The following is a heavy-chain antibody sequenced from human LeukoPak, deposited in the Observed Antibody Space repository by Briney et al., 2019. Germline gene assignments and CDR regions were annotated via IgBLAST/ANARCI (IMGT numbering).Heavy chain of an antibody. V-gene: IGHV3-23*01. CDR2: ISGSGGST. CDR1: GFTFSIYA. D-gene: IGHD3-22*01. CDR3: AKSGDSPSGDY. Sequence: GGSLRLSCAASGFTFSIYAMSWVRQAPGTGLEWVSAISGSGGSTYYADSVKGRFTISRDNSKNTLYLQMNSLRAEDTAVYYCAKSGDSPSGDYWGQGTLVTVSS. J-gene: IGHJ4*02.